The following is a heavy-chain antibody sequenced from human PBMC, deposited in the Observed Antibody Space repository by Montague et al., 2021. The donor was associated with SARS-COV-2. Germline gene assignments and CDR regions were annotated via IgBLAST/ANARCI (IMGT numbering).Heavy chain of an antibody. J-gene: IGHJ6*02. CDR2: IYYSGST. CDR3: ASPIVVVTASNYYGMDV. D-gene: IGHD2-21*02. V-gene: IGHV4-39*01. Sequence: SETLSLTCSVSGGSISSTSYYWGWIRQPPGKGLEWIGGIYYSGSTYYNPSLRSRVTISVDTSKNQFSLKLSSVTAADTAVYYCASPIVVVTASNYYGMDVWGQGTTVTVSS. CDR1: GGSISSTSYY.